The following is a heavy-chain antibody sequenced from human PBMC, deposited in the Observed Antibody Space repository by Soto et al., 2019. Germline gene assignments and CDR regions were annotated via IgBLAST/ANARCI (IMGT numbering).Heavy chain of an antibody. CDR2: VLPFLDIT. D-gene: IGHD6-13*01. CDR1: GGTFSIYT. CDR3: ARDSDNSNWPNFDS. J-gene: IGHJ4*02. V-gene: IGHV1-69*02. Sequence: QVQLVQSGSEVKKPGSAVRVSCKTSGGTFSIYTISWVRQAPGQGLEWMGRVLPFLDITSYSQRFQGRVNITADRSTTTAYMELSSLRSEDTAVYYCARDSDNSNWPNFDSWGQGTLVTVSS.